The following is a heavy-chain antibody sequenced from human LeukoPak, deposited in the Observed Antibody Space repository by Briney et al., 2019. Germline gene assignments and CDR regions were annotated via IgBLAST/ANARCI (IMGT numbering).Heavy chain of an antibody. V-gene: IGHV3-23*01. CDR2: ISGSDGST. J-gene: IGHJ4*02. CDR1: GFTFSNYA. D-gene: IGHD1-14*01. Sequence: QSGGSLRLSCAASGFTFSNYAMTWVRQAPGKGLEWVSTISGSDGSTYYADAVKGRFTISRDNYGNTLYLQMNSLRAEDTAVYYCAKHLSSNPRFQPLKYWGQGTLVTVSS. CDR3: AKHLSSNPRFQPLKY.